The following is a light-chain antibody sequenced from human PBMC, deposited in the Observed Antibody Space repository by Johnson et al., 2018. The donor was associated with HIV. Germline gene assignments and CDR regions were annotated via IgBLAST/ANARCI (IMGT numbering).Light chain of an antibody. CDR3: GTWGSNLSVDFV. CDR2: EDD. Sequence: TQPPSVSAAPGQKVTISCSGSSSNIGKNHVSWYQQFPGTAPKLLVYEDDKRPSDIPDRFSGSKSGTSATLGITGLQPGDEADYYCGTWGSNLSVDFVFGTGTKVTVL. J-gene: IGLJ1*01. V-gene: IGLV1-51*02. CDR1: SSNIGKNH.